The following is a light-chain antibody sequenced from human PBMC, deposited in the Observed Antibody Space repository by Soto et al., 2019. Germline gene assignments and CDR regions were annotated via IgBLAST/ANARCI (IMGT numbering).Light chain of an antibody. Sequence: DIQMTQSPSSLSASVGDRVTITCRASQSITTYLNWYRQKPGKAPKLLIYAASSLQSGVPSRFSGSRSGPDFTLTISSLQPEDFATYYCQQSYSSPPTFGQGTKVEIK. CDR1: QSITTY. J-gene: IGKJ1*01. CDR2: AAS. CDR3: QQSYSSPPT. V-gene: IGKV1-39*01.